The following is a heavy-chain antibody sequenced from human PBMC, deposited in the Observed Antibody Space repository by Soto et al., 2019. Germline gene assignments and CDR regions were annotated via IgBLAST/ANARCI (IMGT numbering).Heavy chain of an antibody. CDR3: ARYSGKYQGPIDY. CDR1: GFTFSHYG. Sequence: QVQLVESGGGVVQPGRSLRLSCAASGFTFSHYGIHWVRQAPGKGLEWLAVISYDGSNKHYADSVKGRFTVSRDNSNNTQYLQMNSLRAEDTAVYFCARYSGKYQGPIDYWGQGTLVTVSS. V-gene: IGHV3-30*03. J-gene: IGHJ4*02. CDR2: ISYDGSNK. D-gene: IGHD1-26*01.